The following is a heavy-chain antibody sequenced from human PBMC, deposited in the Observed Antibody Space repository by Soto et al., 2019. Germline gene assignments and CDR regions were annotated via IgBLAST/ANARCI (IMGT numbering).Heavy chain of an antibody. Sequence: GASVKVSCKASGYTFTSYGISWVRQAPGQGLEWMGWISAYNGNTNYAQKLQGRVTMTTDTSTSTAYMELRSLRSDDTAVYYCARVVTSGYYRLYWFDPWGQGTLVTVSS. V-gene: IGHV1-18*01. CDR1: GYTFTSYG. J-gene: IGHJ5*02. D-gene: IGHD5-12*01. CDR2: ISAYNGNT. CDR3: ARVVTSGYYRLYWFDP.